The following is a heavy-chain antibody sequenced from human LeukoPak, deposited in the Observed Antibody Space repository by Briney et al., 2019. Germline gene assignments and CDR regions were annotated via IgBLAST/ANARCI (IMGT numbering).Heavy chain of an antibody. Sequence: SETLSLTCAVYGGSFSGYYWSWIRQPPGKGLEWIGEINHSGSTNYNPSLKSRVTISVDTFKNQFSLKLSSVTAADTAVYYCATHGTSGYDYHDYWGQGTLVTVSS. V-gene: IGHV4-34*01. CDR1: GGSFSGYY. CDR3: ATHGTSGYDYHDY. CDR2: INHSGST. J-gene: IGHJ4*02. D-gene: IGHD5-12*01.